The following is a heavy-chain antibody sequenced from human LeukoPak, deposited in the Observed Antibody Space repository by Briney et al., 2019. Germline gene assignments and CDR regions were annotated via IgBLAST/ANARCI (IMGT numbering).Heavy chain of an antibody. V-gene: IGHV1-8*01. CDR2: MNPNSGNT. CDR1: GYTFTSYD. Sequence: ASVKVSCKASGYTFTSYDTNWGPEATGQGLEWRGWMNPNSGNTGYAQKFQGRVTMTRNTSISTAYMELSSLRSENTAVYYCARGRGGSYAELDYWGQGTLVTVSS. CDR3: ARGRGGSYAELDY. J-gene: IGHJ4*02. D-gene: IGHD2-2*01.